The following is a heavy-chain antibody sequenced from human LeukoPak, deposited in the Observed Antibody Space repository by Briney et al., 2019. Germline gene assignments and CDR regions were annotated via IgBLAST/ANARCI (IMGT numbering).Heavy chain of an antibody. CDR1: GFTFSDYY. D-gene: IGHD1-7*01. CDR3: ARDRGLLPSGLDLLQYNWFDP. J-gene: IGHJ5*02. CDR2: ISSSGSTI. Sequence: GGSLRLSCAASGFTFSDYYMSWIRQAPGKGLEWVSYISSSGSTIYYADSVKGRFTISRDNAKNSLYLQMNSLRAEDTAVYYCARDRGLLPSGLDLLQYNWFDPWGQGTLVTVSS. V-gene: IGHV3-11*01.